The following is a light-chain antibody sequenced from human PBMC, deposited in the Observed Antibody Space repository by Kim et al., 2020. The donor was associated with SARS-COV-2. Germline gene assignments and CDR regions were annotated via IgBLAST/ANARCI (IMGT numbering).Light chain of an antibody. CDR1: SDPFASSY. V-gene: IGLV6-57*03. Sequence: RTLTISCTRSSDPFASSYVQWFQQRPGSVPTTVIFEDYQRPSGVPDRFSGSVDSSSNSASLTISGLKTEDEGNYYCQSYDDTTVVFGGGTQLTVL. CDR2: EDY. J-gene: IGLJ2*01. CDR3: QSYDDTTVV.